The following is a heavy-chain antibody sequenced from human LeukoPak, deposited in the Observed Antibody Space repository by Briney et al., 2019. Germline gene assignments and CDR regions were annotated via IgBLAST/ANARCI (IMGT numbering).Heavy chain of an antibody. D-gene: IGHD6-13*01. V-gene: IGHV3-9*01. J-gene: IGHJ4*02. CDR1: GFTFDDYA. Sequence: LPGRSLRLSCAASGFTFDDYAMHWVRQAPGKGLEWVSGISWNSGSIGYADSVKGRFTISRDNAKNSLYLQMNSLRAEDTALYYCAKDIRIVAAGLFDYWGQGTLVTVSS. CDR3: AKDIRIVAAGLFDY. CDR2: ISWNSGSI.